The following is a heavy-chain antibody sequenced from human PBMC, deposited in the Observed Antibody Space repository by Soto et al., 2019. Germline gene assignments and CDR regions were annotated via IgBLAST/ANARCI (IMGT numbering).Heavy chain of an antibody. CDR1: GFTFSSYA. CDR3: ARPLYDYVWWSYGGFDL. J-gene: IGHJ2*01. CDR2: ISYDGSNK. V-gene: IGHV3-30-3*01. Sequence: QVQLVESGGGVVQPGRSLRLSCAASGFTFSSYAMHWVRQAPGKGLEWVAVISYDGSNKYYADSVKGRFTISRDNSKNTLYLQMNSLRAEDTAVYYCARPLYDYVWWSYGGFDLWGRGTLVTVSS. D-gene: IGHD3-16*01.